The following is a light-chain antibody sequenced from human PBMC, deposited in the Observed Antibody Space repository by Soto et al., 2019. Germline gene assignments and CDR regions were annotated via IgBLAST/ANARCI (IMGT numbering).Light chain of an antibody. CDR3: QQYDFSRRT. V-gene: IGKV3-20*01. Sequence: IVLTQSPGTLSVSPGERATLSCRASQTVSSNYLAWYQQKPGQGPRLLIYGASRRATGIPDRFNGSGSGTDFTLTISRLEPEDFAVYYCQQYDFSRRTFGQGTKVDIK. CDR1: QTVSSNY. J-gene: IGKJ1*01. CDR2: GAS.